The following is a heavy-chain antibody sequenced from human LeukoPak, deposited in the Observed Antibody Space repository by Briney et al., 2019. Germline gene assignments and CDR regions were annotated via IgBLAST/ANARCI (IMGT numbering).Heavy chain of an antibody. J-gene: IGHJ4*02. Sequence: GGSLRLSCAASGFTFSSYSMNWVRQAPGKGLEWVSSISSSSSYIYYADSVKGRFTISRDNAKNSLYLQMNSLRAEDTAVYCCARGLIGIAVAVASAGDYWGQGTLVTVSS. CDR2: ISSSSSYI. V-gene: IGHV3-21*01. D-gene: IGHD6-19*01. CDR1: GFTFSSYS. CDR3: ARGLIGIAVAVASAGDY.